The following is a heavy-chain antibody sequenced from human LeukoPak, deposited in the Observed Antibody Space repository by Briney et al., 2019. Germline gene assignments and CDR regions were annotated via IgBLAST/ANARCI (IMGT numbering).Heavy chain of an antibody. CDR1: GFTFSSYA. CDR2: ISGNGGST. CDR3: ASFLNSSSWYPLDN. D-gene: IGHD6-13*01. J-gene: IGHJ4*02. V-gene: IGHV3-23*01. Sequence: GGSLRLSCAASGFTFSSYAMSWVRQAPGKGLEWVSVISGNGGSTHYADSVKSRFTISRDNSKNTLYLQMNSLRAEDTAVYYCASFLNSSSWYPLDNWGQGTLVTVSS.